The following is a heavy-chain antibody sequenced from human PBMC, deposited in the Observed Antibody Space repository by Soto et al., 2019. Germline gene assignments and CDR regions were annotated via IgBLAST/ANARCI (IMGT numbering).Heavy chain of an antibody. CDR3: ARDLDFFFFQAEDGIRDDVSVSAFLLNRSSDL. D-gene: IGHD3-3*01. J-gene: IGHJ2*01. V-gene: IGHV3-11*01. Sequence: KWLECFSYISSSGSTIYYSDSVKGRFTIPRDNAKNSLYLQMNSLRAEDTAVYYCARDLDFFFFQAEDGIRDDVSVSAFLLNRSSDL. CDR2: ISSSGSTI.